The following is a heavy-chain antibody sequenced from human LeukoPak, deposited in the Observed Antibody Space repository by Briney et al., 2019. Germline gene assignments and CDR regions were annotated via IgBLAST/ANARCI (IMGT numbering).Heavy chain of an antibody. CDR2: IYSGGST. Sequence: GGSLRLSCAASGFTVSSNYMSWVRQAPGKGLERVSVIYSGGSTYYADSVKGRFTISRDNSKNTLCLQMNSLRAEDTAVYYCARERTGYSSGWDYYYYYMDVWGKGTTVTVSS. CDR1: GFTVSSNY. CDR3: ARERTGYSSGWDYYYYYMDV. D-gene: IGHD6-19*01. V-gene: IGHV3-53*01. J-gene: IGHJ6*03.